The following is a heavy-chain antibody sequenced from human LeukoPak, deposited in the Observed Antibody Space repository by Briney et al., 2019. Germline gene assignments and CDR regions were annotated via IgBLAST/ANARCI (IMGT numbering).Heavy chain of an antibody. CDR1: GFTFGDYA. J-gene: IGHJ4*02. CDR2: IRSKIYGGTP. Sequence: GGSLRLSCTASGFTFGDYAMTWVRQAPGKGLEWVGFIRSKIYGGTPEYAASVKGRFTISRDDSQGIAYLQMNSLITEDTAVYYCSRDQTPYYWGQGTLVTVSS. CDR3: SRDQTPYY. V-gene: IGHV3-49*04.